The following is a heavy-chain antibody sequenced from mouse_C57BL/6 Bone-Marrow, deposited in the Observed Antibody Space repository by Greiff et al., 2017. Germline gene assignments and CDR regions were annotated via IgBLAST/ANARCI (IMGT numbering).Heavy chain of an antibody. D-gene: IGHD2-5*01. CDR3: ASEEAYYSNYVFDY. J-gene: IGHJ2*01. V-gene: IGHV2-2*01. Sequence: VHLVESGPGLVQPSQSLSITCTVSGFSLTSYGVHWVRQSPGKGLEWLGVLWSGGSTDYNAAFISRRSISKDNSKSQVFFKMNSLQADETAVYYWASEEAYYSNYVFDYWGQGTTLTVSS. CDR2: LWSGGST. CDR1: GFSLTSYG.